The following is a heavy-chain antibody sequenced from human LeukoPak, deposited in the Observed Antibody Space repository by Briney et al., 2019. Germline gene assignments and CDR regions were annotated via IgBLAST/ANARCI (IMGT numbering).Heavy chain of an antibody. CDR1: GGSISSGSYY. Sequence: SETLSLTCTVSGGSISSGSYYWSWIRQPAGKGLEWIGRIYTSGSTNYSPSLKSRVTISVDTSKNQFSLKLSSVTAADTAVYYCARDRVLRFSPHFDLWGRGTLVTVSS. CDR3: ARDRVLRFSPHFDL. V-gene: IGHV4-61*02. CDR2: IYTSGST. D-gene: IGHD3-3*01. J-gene: IGHJ2*01.